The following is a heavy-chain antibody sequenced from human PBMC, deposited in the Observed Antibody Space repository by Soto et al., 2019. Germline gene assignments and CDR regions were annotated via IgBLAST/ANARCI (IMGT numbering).Heavy chain of an antibody. Sequence: GGSLRLSCAASGFTFSSYSKNWVRQAPGKGLEWASYISSSSSTIFYADSVKGRFTISRDNAKNSLYLQMNSLRAEDTAVYYCARDWINYGIDVWGQGTTVTVSS. J-gene: IGHJ6*02. CDR2: ISSSSSTI. CDR1: GFTFSSYS. CDR3: ARDWINYGIDV. V-gene: IGHV3-48*01. D-gene: IGHD2-2*03.